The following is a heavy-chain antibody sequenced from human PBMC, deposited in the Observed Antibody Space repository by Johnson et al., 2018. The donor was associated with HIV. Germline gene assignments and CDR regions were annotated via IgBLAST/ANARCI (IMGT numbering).Heavy chain of an antibody. Sequence: VQLVESGGGLVQPGGSLRLSCAASGFTVSSNYMSWVRQAPGKGLEWVSVIYSGGSTYYADSVKGRCTISRDNSKNTLHLQMNSLRAEDTAVYYCARVGATAAFDIWGQGTMVTVSS. CDR2: IYSGGST. CDR1: GFTVSSNY. J-gene: IGHJ3*02. V-gene: IGHV3-66*01. CDR3: ARVGATAAFDI. D-gene: IGHD1-26*01.